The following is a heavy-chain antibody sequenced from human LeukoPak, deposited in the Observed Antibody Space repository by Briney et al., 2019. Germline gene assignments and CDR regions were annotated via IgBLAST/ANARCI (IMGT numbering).Heavy chain of an antibody. CDR3: ARVHGHNLGTLDY. J-gene: IGHJ4*02. D-gene: IGHD5-24*01. CDR2: INHSGNT. CDR1: GGSFSGDY. V-gene: IGHV4-34*01. Sequence: SETLSLSCAVYGGSFSGDYWSWIRQPPWKGLQWIGEINHSGNTNNNPSLKSRVTMSVDTSKNQLSLNLTSVTAADTAVYYCARVHGHNLGTLDYWGQGILVTVSS.